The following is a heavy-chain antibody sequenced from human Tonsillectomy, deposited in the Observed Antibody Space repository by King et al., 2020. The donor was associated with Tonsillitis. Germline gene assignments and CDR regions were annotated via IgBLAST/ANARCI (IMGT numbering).Heavy chain of an antibody. Sequence: QLQESGPGLVKPSETLSLTCTVSGGSISSDHWGWIRQPPGKGLEWIGNIYYSGGSAKSNSSLQSRLTISIDTSRNQFSLKLRSVTAADTAVYFCARHTYGLGSRIWGQGTMVTVSS. CDR2: IYYSGGSA. J-gene: IGHJ3*02. V-gene: IGHV4-59*08. D-gene: IGHD3-10*01. CDR3: ARHTYGLGSRI. CDR1: GGSISSDH.